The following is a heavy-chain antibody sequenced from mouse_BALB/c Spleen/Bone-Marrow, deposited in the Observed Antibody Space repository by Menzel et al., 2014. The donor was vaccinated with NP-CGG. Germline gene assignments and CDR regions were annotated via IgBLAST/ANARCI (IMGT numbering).Heavy chain of an antibody. D-gene: IGHD1-1*01. CDR2: ISSGGGST. J-gene: IGHJ2*01. CDR1: GFAFSSYD. Sequence: EVKLVESGGGLVKPGGSLKLSCAASGFAFSSYDMSWVRQTPEKRLEWVAYISSGGGSTYYPDTVKGRFTISRDNAKNPLYLQMSSLKSEDTAMYYCAREVLRDYFDYWGQGTTLTVSS. CDR3: AREVLRDYFDY. V-gene: IGHV5-12-1*01.